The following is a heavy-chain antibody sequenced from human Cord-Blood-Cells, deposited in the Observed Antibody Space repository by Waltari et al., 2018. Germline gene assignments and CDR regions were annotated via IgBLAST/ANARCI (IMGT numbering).Heavy chain of an antibody. D-gene: IGHD6-13*01. CDR1: GYTLTELS. J-gene: IGHJ3*02. CDR3: ATTPGYSSSWYAFDI. Sequence: QVQLVQSGAEVKKPGASVKVSCKVSGYTLTELSMHWVRQAPGKGLEWMGGFDPEDGETSYAQKFKGRVTMTADTSTDTAYMELSSLRSEDTAVYYCATTPGYSSSWYAFDIWGQGTMVTVSS. CDR2: FDPEDGET. V-gene: IGHV1-24*01.